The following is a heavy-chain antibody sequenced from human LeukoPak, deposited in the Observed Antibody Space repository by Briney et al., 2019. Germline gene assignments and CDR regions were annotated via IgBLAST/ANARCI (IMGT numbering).Heavy chain of an antibody. CDR3: AREGGSGSYLNFDY. V-gene: IGHV3-33*01. CDR2: IWYDGSNK. CDR1: GFTFSSYG. D-gene: IGHD3-10*01. J-gene: IGHJ4*02. Sequence: PGGSLRLSCAASGFTFSSYGMHWVRQAPGKGLEWVAVIWYDGSNKYYADSVKGRFTISRDNSKNTLYLQMNSLRAEDTAVYYCAREGGSGSYLNFDYWGQGTLVTVSS.